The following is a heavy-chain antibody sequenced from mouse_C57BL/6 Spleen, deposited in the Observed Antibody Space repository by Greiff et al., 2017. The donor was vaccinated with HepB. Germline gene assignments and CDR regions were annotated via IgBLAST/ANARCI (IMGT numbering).Heavy chain of an antibody. V-gene: IGHV1-50*01. CDR2: IDPSDSYT. CDR3: AGGNYAMDY. CDR1: GYTFTSYW. Sequence: QVQLKQPGAELVKPGASVKLSCKASGYTFTSYWMQWVKQRPGQGLEWIGEIDPSDSYTNYNQKFKGKATLTVDTSSSTAYMQLSSLTSEDSAVYYCAGGNYAMDYWGQGTSVTVSS. J-gene: IGHJ4*01. D-gene: IGHD1-1*02.